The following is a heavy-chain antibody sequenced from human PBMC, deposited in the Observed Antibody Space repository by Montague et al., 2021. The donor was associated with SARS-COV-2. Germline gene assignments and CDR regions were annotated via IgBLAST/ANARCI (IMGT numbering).Heavy chain of an antibody. D-gene: IGHD4-17*01. CDR2: TYYRSKWQN. V-gene: IGHV6-1*01. CDR1: GDSVSRHTAF. CDR3: LRGTLRFGMDV. Sequence: CAISGDSVSRHTAFWNWVRQSPSRGLEFLGRTYYRSKWQNDYAVSVRSRITINPDTSKNQFSLHLNSVTPEDTAVYYCLRGTLRFGMDVWGQGTTVTVSS. J-gene: IGHJ6*02.